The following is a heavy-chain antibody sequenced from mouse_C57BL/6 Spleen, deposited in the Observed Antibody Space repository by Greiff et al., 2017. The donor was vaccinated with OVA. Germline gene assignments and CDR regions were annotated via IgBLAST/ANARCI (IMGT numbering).Heavy chain of an antibody. V-gene: IGHV2-2*01. CDR2: IWSGGST. CDR1: GFSLTSYG. D-gene: IGHD1-2*01. CDR3: ARNSAGFAY. J-gene: IGHJ3*01. Sequence: VKLVESGPGLVQPSQSLSITCTVSGFSLTSYGVHWVRQSPGKGLEWLGVIWSGGSTDYNAAFISRLSISKDNSKIQVFFKMNSLQADDTAIYYCARNSAGFAYWGQGTLVTVSA.